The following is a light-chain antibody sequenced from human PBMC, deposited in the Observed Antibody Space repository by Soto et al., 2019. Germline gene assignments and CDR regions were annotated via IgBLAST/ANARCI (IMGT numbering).Light chain of an antibody. Sequence: QSALTQPASVSGSPGQSITISCTGTSSDVGSYNLVSWYQQHPGKAPKLMIYEGSKRPSGVSNRFSGSKSGNTASLTISGLQAEDEADYYCCSATVFGGGTKVTVL. J-gene: IGLJ2*01. CDR2: EGS. V-gene: IGLV2-23*01. CDR3: CSATV. CDR1: SSDVGSYNL.